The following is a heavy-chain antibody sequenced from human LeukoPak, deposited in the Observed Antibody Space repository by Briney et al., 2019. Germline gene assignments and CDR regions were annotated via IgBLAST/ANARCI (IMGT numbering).Heavy chain of an antibody. Sequence: AGGSLRLSCAASGFTFSSFWMSWVRQAPGKGLEWVANIKEDGSKKYYVDSVKGRFTISRDNAKNSLYLQMNSLRAEDTAVYYCAPQPGITAAGIDYWGQGTLVTVSS. CDR3: APQPGITAAGIDY. CDR2: IKEDGSKK. D-gene: IGHD6-13*01. CDR1: GFTFSSFW. J-gene: IGHJ4*02. V-gene: IGHV3-7*02.